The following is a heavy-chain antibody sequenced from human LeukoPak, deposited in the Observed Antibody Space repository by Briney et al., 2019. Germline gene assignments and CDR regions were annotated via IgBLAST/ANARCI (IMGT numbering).Heavy chain of an antibody. CDR3: ARARGNTYCYFEY. CDR2: INGDASST. D-gene: IGHD5-18*01. J-gene: IGHJ4*02. V-gene: IGHV3-74*01. Sequence: GGSLRLSCAASGLTLSGYWMHWVRQAPGQGLVWVSRINGDASSTSYADSVKCRFTISRDNAKSTLYLQMNSLRVEDTAGYYCARARGNTYCYFEYWGQGTLVTVSS. CDR1: GLTLSGYW.